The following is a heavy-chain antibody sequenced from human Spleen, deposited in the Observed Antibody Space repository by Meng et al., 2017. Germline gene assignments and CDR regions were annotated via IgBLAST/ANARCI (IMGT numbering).Heavy chain of an antibody. CDR2: ISSSSSYI. CDR3: ARDPRSSWNPENFDY. J-gene: IGHJ4*02. D-gene: IGHD6-13*01. V-gene: IGHV3-21*01. CDR1: GFTFSSYS. Sequence: GESLKISCAASGFTFSSYSMNWVRQAPGKGLEWVSSISSSSSYIYYADSVKGRFTISRDNAKNSLYLQLNSLRAEDTAVYYCARDPRSSWNPENFDYWGQGTLVTVSS.